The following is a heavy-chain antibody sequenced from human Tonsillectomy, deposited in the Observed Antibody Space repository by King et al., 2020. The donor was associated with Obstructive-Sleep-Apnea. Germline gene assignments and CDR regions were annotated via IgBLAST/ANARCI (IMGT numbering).Heavy chain of an antibody. Sequence: VQLQESGPGLVKPSETLSLTCTVSGGSISSDYWSWIRQPPGDGLEWIGYIYYSVRSNYTPPLKLPVTISLSTSKTPVSLMRRPVTAAYTTAACCARHPVNHPYNQFALSRSSLTATNTAVYYCARHRSGEDSSSWFGGVYWYFDLWGRGTLVTVSS. CDR2: IYYSVRS. D-gene: IGHD6-13*01. CDR3: ARHPVNHPYNQFALSRSSLTATNTAVYYCARHRSGEDSSSWFGGVYWYFDL. CDR1: GGSISSDY. J-gene: IGHJ2*01. V-gene: IGHV4-59*08.